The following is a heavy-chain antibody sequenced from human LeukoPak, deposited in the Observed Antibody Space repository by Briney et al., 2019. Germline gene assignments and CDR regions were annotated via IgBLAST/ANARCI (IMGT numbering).Heavy chain of an antibody. V-gene: IGHV3-30*18. Sequence: PGGSLRLSCAASGFTFSSYGMHWVRQAPGKGLEWVAVISYDGGNKYYADSVKGRFTISRDNSKNTLYLQMNSLRAEDTAVYYCAKDLGSSSGYWGQGTLVTVSS. D-gene: IGHD3-22*01. CDR2: ISYDGGNK. CDR1: GFTFSSYG. J-gene: IGHJ4*02. CDR3: AKDLGSSSGY.